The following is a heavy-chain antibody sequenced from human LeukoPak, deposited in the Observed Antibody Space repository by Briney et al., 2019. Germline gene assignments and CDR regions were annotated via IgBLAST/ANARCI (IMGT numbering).Heavy chain of an antibody. J-gene: IGHJ4*02. CDR2: INPNSGGT. CDR3: VGPQNYYDTTGLGY. D-gene: IGHD3-22*01. Sequence: VTSVKVSCKASGYTFTGYYMHWVRQAPGQGLEWMGWINPNSGGTNYAQKFQDRVTMTRDTSISTAYMELRSLRSDDTAVYYCVGPQNYYDTTGLGYWGQGTLVTVSS. CDR1: GYTFTGYY. V-gene: IGHV1-2*02.